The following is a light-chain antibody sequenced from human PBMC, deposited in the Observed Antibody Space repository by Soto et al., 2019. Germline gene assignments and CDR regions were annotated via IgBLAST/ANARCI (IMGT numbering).Light chain of an antibody. J-gene: IGKJ3*01. CDR2: AAS. Sequence: IVVTQSPGTLSFSPGDRATLSCRAIHSINTSFLAWFQQKPGQAPRLLIYAASTRATGIPDRFSGSASETDFTLTINRLEPEDSAVYYCQQYASAPFSLGPGTKVDIK. CDR1: HSINTSF. CDR3: QQYASAPFS. V-gene: IGKV3-20*01.